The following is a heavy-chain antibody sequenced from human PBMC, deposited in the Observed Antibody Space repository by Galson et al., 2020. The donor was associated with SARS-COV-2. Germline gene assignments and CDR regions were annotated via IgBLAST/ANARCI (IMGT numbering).Heavy chain of an antibody. D-gene: IGHD6-19*01. CDR1: GYTLTELS. V-gene: IGHV1-24*01. CDR2: FDPEDGET. J-gene: IGHJ4*02. CDR3: ATGLGGSTQWLVLGIDY. Sequence: ASVKVSCKVSGYTLTELSMHWVRQAPGKGLEWMGAFDPEDGETIYAQKFQGRVTMTEDTSTDTAHMELSSLRSEDTAVYYCATGLGGSTQWLVLGIDYWGQGTLVTVSA.